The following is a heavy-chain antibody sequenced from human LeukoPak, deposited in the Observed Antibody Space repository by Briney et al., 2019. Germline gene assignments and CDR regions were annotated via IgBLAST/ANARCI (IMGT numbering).Heavy chain of an antibody. J-gene: IGHJ4*02. V-gene: IGHV3-7*01. D-gene: IGHD3-10*01. CDR3: ARAGSLWFGESKFDY. CDR2: IEQGGSEK. Sequence: GGSLRLSCVASGFTFGSYWMNWVRQAPGKGLEWVANIEQGGSEKYYVDSVKGRFTISRDNAKNSLYLQMNSLRAEDTAVYYCARAGSLWFGESKFDYWGQGTLVTVSS. CDR1: GFTFGSYW.